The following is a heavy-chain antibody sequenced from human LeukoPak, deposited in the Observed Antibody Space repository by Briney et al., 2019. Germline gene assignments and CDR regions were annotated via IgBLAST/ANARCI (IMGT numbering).Heavy chain of an antibody. Sequence: GGSLRLSCAASGFSISNYNMNWVRQAPGKGLEWLSSISSSSSTIFYADSVKGRLIISRDNAKNSVFLQMNSLRAEDTAVYYCATEPLYYYYMDVWGKGTTVTVSS. CDR1: GFSISNYN. J-gene: IGHJ6*03. CDR3: ATEPLYYYYMDV. CDR2: ISSSSSTI. D-gene: IGHD1-14*01. V-gene: IGHV3-48*01.